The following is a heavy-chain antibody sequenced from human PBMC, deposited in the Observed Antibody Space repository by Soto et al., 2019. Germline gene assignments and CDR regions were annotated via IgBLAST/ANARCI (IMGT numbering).Heavy chain of an antibody. CDR3: AKGYEVSPPVASAWYSNYFYGVDV. J-gene: IGHJ6*02. CDR1: GFSFSKYG. D-gene: IGHD6-19*01. Sequence: QVALVESGGGVVRPGRSLRLSCGASGFSFSKYGMHWVRQAPGEGLEWLSLISYDGSEKWYAESVKGRFTISRDNSKNTLYLKMNSLRGDETAVYFCAKGYEVSPPVASAWYSNYFYGVDVWGRGPTVTVSS. CDR2: ISYDGSEK. V-gene: IGHV3-30*18.